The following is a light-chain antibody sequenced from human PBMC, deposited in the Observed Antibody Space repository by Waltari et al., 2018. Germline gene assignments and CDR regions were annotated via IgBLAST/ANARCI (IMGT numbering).Light chain of an antibody. CDR1: SSNLGSNY. J-gene: IGLJ3*02. CDR2: RNN. CDR3: AAFDDSLNGWV. Sequence: QSMLTQPSSPSGAPGQRVTISCSGSSSNLGSNYVYWYQRLPGTAPKLLIYRNNQRPSGVPDRFSGSKSGTSASLAISGLRSEDEADYYYAAFDDSLNGWVFGGGTKLTVL. V-gene: IGLV1-47*01.